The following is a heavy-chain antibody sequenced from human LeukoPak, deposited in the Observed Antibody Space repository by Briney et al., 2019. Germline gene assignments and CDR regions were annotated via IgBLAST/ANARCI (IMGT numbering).Heavy chain of an antibody. Sequence: PSETLSLTCTVSGGSISSSSYYWGWIRQPPGQGLEWHGSNYYSGSTYYNPSLKSRVTISVDTSKNQFSLKLSSVAAADTAVYCCRGFREITMVVVGGYYFDYWGQGTLVAVSS. V-gene: IGHV4-39*01. CDR3: RGFREITMVVVGGYYFDY. CDR1: GGSISSSSYY. CDR2: NYYSGST. D-gene: IGHD3-22*01. J-gene: IGHJ4*02.